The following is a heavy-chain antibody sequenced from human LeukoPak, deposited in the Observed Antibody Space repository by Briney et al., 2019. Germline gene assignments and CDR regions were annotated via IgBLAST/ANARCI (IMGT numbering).Heavy chain of an antibody. CDR2: IYYSGST. CDR3: ARDFSEALTTVTTSDY. J-gene: IGHJ4*02. Sequence: TSETLSLTCTVSGGSISSSSYYWGWIRQPPGKGLEWIGSIYYSGSTYYNPSLKGRVTISVDTSKNQFSLKLSSVTAADTAVYYCARDFSEALTTVTTSDYWGQGTLVTVSS. CDR1: GGSISSSSYY. V-gene: IGHV4-39*07. D-gene: IGHD4-17*01.